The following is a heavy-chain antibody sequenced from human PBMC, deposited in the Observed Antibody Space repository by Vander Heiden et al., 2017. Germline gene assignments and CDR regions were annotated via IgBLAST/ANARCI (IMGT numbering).Heavy chain of an antibody. J-gene: IGHJ4*02. CDR2: IKRKTDGGTT. V-gene: IGHV3-15*01. CDR3: TTDTSGTKTFDY. D-gene: IGHD1-26*01. CDR1: GFTLRNAG. Sequence: EVQLVESGGGLVKPGGSLRLSCAASGFTLRNAGMTWVRQAPGKGLEWVGRIKRKTDGGTTDYAAPVKGRFTISRDDSKDTLYLQMNSLKTEDTAVYYCTTDTSGTKTFDYWGQGTLVTVSS.